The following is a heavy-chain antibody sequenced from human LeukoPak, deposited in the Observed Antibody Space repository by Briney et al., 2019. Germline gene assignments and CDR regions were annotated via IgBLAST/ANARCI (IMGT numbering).Heavy chain of an antibody. V-gene: IGHV1-8*01. CDR1: GYTFTSYD. D-gene: IGHD3-10*01. CDR2: MNPNSGNT. J-gene: IGHJ4*02. CDR3: ASGLWFGELTGGY. Sequence: ASVKVSCKASGYTFTSYDINWVRQATGQGLEWMGWMNPNSGNTGYAQKFQGRVTMTRNASIGTAYMELSSLRSEDTAVYYCASGLWFGELTGGYWGQGTLVTVSS.